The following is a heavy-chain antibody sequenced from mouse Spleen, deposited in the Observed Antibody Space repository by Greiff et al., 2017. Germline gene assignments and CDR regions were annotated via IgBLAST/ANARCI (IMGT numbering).Heavy chain of an antibody. D-gene: IGHD5-1*01. CDR3: AREYRGALDY. J-gene: IGHJ2*01. Sequence: VMLVESGPELVKPGASVKMSCKASGYTFTSYYIHWVKQRPGQGLEWIGWIYPGDGSTKYNEKFKGKTTLTADKSSSTAYMLLSSLTSEDSAIYFCAREYRGALDYWGQGTTLTVSS. CDR1: GYTFTSYY. V-gene: IGHV1S56*01. CDR2: IYPGDGST.